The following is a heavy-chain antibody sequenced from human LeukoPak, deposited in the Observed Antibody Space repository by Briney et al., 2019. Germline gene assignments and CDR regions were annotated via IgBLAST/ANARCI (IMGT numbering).Heavy chain of an antibody. CDR3: ARDGICSGGSCYSSRFDP. J-gene: IGHJ5*02. CDR2: IIPIFGTA. D-gene: IGHD2-15*01. Sequence: SVKVSCKASGGTFNSYAITWVRQAPGQGLEWMGGIIPIFGTANYAQKFQGRVTITADGSTSTAYMELSSLRSEDTAVYYCARDGICSGGSCYSSRFDPWGQGTLVTVSS. CDR1: GGTFNSYA. V-gene: IGHV1-69*13.